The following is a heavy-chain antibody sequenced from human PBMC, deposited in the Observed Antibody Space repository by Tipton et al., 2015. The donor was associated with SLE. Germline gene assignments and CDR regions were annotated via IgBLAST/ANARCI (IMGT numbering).Heavy chain of an antibody. Sequence: SLRLSCTASGFTFGSYVMSWVHQAPGKGLEWVSSLTGSGRTTYYADSVKGRFTISRDNSNNTLYLQMHSLRAEDTAVYYCARRINLDYWGQGTLVTVSS. CDR3: ARRINLDY. CDR2: LTGSGRTT. D-gene: IGHD3-16*01. J-gene: IGHJ4*02. V-gene: IGHV3-23*01. CDR1: GFTFGSYV.